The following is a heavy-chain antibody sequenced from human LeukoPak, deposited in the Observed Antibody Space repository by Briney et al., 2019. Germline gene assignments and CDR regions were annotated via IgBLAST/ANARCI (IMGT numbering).Heavy chain of an antibody. J-gene: IGHJ6*02. V-gene: IGHV3-23*01. CDR2: ISGSGVSGRGGRT. CDR1: GFTFSGYA. D-gene: IGHD6-19*01. Sequence: GGSLRLSCAASGFTFSGYAMNWVRQAPGKGLEWVSSISGSGVSGRGGRTFYADSVKGRFTISRDNSKNTFYLQMSSLRADDTAIYYCAKGVAVGEGYYYYGMDVWGQGTRVTVS. CDR3: AKGVAVGEGYYYYGMDV.